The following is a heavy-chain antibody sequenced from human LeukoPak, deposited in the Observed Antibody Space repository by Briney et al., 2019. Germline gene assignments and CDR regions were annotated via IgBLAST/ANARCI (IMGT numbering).Heavy chain of an antibody. V-gene: IGHV3-20*04. CDR3: ARAGIAAAEESLEPWFDP. Sequence: RTGGSLRLSCAASGFTFDDYGMSWVRQAPGKGLEWVSGINWNGGSTGYADSVKGRFTISRDNAKNSLYLQMNSLRAEDTAVYYCARAGIAAAEESLEPWFDPWGQGTLVTVSS. J-gene: IGHJ5*02. CDR1: GFTFDDYG. CDR2: INWNGGST. D-gene: IGHD6-13*01.